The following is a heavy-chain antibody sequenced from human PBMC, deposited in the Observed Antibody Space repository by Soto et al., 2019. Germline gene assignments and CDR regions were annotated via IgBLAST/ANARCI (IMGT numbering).Heavy chain of an antibody. CDR1: GGSISSYY. J-gene: IGHJ3*02. CDR3: ASIDIALAGPGGAFDI. D-gene: IGHD6-19*01. V-gene: IGHV4-59*01. CDR2: IYYSGST. Sequence: SETLSLTXTVSGGSISSYYWSWIRQPPGKGLEWIGYIYYSGSTNYNPSLKSRVTISVDTSKNQFSLKLSSVTAADTAVYYCASIDIALAGPGGAFDIWGQGTMVTVSS.